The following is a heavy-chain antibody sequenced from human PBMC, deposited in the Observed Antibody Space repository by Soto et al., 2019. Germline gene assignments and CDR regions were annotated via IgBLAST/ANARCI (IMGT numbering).Heavy chain of an antibody. V-gene: IGHV3-33*01. CDR3: ARDPGNDYGDSEGTFDY. J-gene: IGHJ4*02. Sequence: GGSLRLSCAASGFTFSSYGMHWVRQAPGKGLEWVAVIWYDGSNKYYADSVKGRFTISRDNSKNTLYLQMNSLRAEDTAVYYCARDPGNDYGDSEGTFDYWGQGTLVTVSS. CDR2: IWYDGSNK. CDR1: GFTFSSYG. D-gene: IGHD4-17*01.